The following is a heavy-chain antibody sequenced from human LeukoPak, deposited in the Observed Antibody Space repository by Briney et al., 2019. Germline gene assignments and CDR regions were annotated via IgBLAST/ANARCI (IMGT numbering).Heavy chain of an antibody. D-gene: IGHD3-22*01. V-gene: IGHV1-2*06. J-gene: IGHJ4*02. CDR2: INHNSGGT. CDR1: GYTFTGYY. Sequence: ASVKVSCKASGYTFTGYYMHWVRQAPGQGLEWMGRINHNSGGTNYAQKFQGRVTMTRDTSISTAYMELSRLRSDDTAVYYCARGRVSYYYDSSGYHSDYWGQGTLVAVSS. CDR3: ARGRVSYYYDSSGYHSDY.